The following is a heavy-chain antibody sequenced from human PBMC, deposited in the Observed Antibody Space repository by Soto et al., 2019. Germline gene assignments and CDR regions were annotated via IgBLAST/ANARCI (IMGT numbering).Heavy chain of an antibody. V-gene: IGHV4-31*03. CDR3: ARRSDYYDSTGYFVFDY. J-gene: IGHJ4*02. D-gene: IGHD3-22*01. Sequence: SETLCVTCTFSVGSISSGAYYWSWIRQHPGKGLEWIGYIYYSGSTYYNPSLKSRVTISVDTSKNQFSLKLSSVTAADTAVYYCARRSDYYDSTGYFVFDYWGQGTLVTGSS. CDR2: IYYSGST. CDR1: VGSISSGAYY.